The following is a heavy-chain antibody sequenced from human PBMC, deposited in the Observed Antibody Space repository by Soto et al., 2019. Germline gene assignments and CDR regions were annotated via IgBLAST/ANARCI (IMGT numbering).Heavy chain of an antibody. CDR1: GFAFSSYA. CDR3: APSRTYQSGR. J-gene: IGHJ4*02. D-gene: IGHD3-3*01. Sequence: PGGSLRLSCAASGFAFSSYAMSWVRQAPGKGLEWVSSISGSGESTYYEDSVKGRFTISRDNSKNTLYLQMNSLRVEDTAVYYCAPSRTYQSGRGGQGALVTLSS. CDR2: ISGSGEST. V-gene: IGHV3-23*01.